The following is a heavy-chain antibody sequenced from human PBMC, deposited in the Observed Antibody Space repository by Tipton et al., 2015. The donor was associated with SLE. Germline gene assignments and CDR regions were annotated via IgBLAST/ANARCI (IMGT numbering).Heavy chain of an antibody. CDR1: GYTFTSYA. V-gene: IGHV1-18*01. J-gene: IGHJ6*02. D-gene: IGHD2-2*01. Sequence: QLVQSGSELKKPGASVKVSCKASGYTFTSYAMNWVRQAPGQGLEWMGWISAYNGKTDYAQKFQGRITMTTETSTKTVYMELRSLRSDDTAVFYCARRGDFVVVPGSMSFSADYYYYAMDVWGQGTTVTVSS. CDR3: ARRGDFVVVPGSMSFSADYYYYAMDV. CDR2: ISAYNGKT.